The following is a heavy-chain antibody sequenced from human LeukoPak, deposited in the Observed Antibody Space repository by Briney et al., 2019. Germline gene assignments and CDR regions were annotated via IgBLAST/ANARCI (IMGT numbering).Heavy chain of an antibody. V-gene: IGHV3-48*01. CDR1: GFTFSSYT. Sequence: PGGSLRLSCAASGFTFSSYTLNWVRQAPGKGLEWVSYISSSTSTNYYTDYADSVKGRFTISRDNAKNSVFLQMNSLRAEDTAVYYCARGSSGFDYWGQGTLVTVSS. CDR2: ISSSTSTNYYT. CDR3: ARGSSGFDY. J-gene: IGHJ4*02.